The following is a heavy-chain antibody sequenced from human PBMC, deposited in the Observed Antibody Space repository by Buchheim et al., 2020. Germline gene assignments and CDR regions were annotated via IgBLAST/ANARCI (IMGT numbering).Heavy chain of an antibody. CDR3: AKRKDGYNWAVDY. Sequence: QVQLVESGGGLVKPGGSLRLSCAASGFTFSDYYMNWIRQAPGKGLEWVSYISHSGSNIYYAESVKGRFTISRDNSKKSLFLQIDTLRAEDTSVYYCAKRKDGYNWAVDYWGQGTL. CDR2: ISHSGSNI. V-gene: IGHV3-11*01. J-gene: IGHJ4*02. CDR1: GFTFSDYY. D-gene: IGHD5-24*01.